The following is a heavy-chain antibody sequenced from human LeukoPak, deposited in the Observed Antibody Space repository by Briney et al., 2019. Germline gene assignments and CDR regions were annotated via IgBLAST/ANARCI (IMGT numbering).Heavy chain of an antibody. CDR1: GYTFTSYG. V-gene: IGHV1-18*01. CDR2: ISAYNGNT. J-gene: IGHJ6*02. D-gene: IGHD2-15*01. Sequence: ASVKVSCKASGYTFTSYGISWVRQAPGQGLEWMGWISAYNGNTNYAQKLQGRVTMTTDTSTSTAYMELRSLRSDDTAVYYCASTRYSEGYYYYGMDVWGQGTTVTVSS. CDR3: ASTRYSEGYYYYGMDV.